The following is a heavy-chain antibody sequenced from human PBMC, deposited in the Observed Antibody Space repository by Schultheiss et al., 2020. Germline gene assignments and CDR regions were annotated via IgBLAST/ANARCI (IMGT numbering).Heavy chain of an antibody. Sequence: GESLKISCAASGFNFRTYVMSWVRQAPGKGLEWVAVISYDGSNKYYADSVKGRLTISRDESKSTLYLQMNSLRAEDTAVYYCASRDSYGMDVWGQGTTVTVSS. V-gene: IGHV3-30*03. CDR2: ISYDGSNK. CDR3: ASRDSYGMDV. J-gene: IGHJ6*02. CDR1: GFNFRTYV.